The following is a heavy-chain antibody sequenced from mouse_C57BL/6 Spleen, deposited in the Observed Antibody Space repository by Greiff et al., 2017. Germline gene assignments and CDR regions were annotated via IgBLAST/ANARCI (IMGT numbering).Heavy chain of an antibody. CDR1: GYTFTSYW. Sequence: QVHVKQPGAELVKPGASVKLSCKASGYTFTSYWMHWVKQRPGQGLEWIGMIHPNSGSTNYNEKFKSKATLTVDKSSSTAYMQLSSLTSEDSAVYYCARNYYGSSPYAMDYWGQGTSVTVSS. CDR2: IHPNSGST. CDR3: ARNYYGSSPYAMDY. V-gene: IGHV1-64*01. J-gene: IGHJ4*01. D-gene: IGHD1-1*01.